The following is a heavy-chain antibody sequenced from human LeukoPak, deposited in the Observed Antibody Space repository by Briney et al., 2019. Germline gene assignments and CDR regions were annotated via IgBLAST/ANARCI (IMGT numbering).Heavy chain of an antibody. D-gene: IGHD3-22*01. CDR1: GFTFSSYA. J-gene: IGHJ4*02. CDR2: ISGRGVST. CDR3: AKDQASDYYDSSGYPLHFDY. Sequence: PGGSLRLSCAASGFTFSSYAMSWVRQAPGKGLEWVSTISGRGVSTYSADSVKGRFTISRDNSKNTLYLQMYSLRAEDTAVYFCAKDQASDYYDSSGYPLHFDYWGQGTLVTVSS. V-gene: IGHV3-23*01.